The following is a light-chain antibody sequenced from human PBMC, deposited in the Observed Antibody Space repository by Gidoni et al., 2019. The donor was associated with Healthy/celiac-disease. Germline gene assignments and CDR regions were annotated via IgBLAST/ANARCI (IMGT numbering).Light chain of an antibody. CDR3: QQYNSCPLT. J-gene: IGKJ4*01. CDR2: GAS. CDR1: QGVSSY. Sequence: DIEMTQSPSTLSVSPGERATISCRASQGVSSYLAWYQQKPGQAPRLLIYGASTRASGIPARFSGSGSGTEFTLTISSLQPEDFAVYYCQQYNSCPLTFGGGTKVEIK. V-gene: IGKV3-15*01.